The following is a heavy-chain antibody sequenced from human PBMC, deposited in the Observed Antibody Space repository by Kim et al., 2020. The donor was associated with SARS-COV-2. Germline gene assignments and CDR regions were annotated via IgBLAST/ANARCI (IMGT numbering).Heavy chain of an antibody. Sequence: GGSLRLSCAASDSTLRDFYMTWVRQPPGKGLQWLACISARDGEEKYAESVKGRFTISRDNAKNSLSLQMNSLQVEDTAIYFCVRHWTTFTSTGLSWG. J-gene: IGHJ5*01. D-gene: IGHD3-10*01. CDR2: ISARDGEE. CDR3: VRHWTTFTSTGLS. CDR1: DSTLRDFY. V-gene: IGHV3-11*03.